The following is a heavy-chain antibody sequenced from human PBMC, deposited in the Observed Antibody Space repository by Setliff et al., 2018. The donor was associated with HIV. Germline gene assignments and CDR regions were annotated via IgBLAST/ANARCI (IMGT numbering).Heavy chain of an antibody. D-gene: IGHD3-3*01. CDR1: GGSISSTNW. Sequence: SETLSLTCAVSGGSISSTNWWSWVRQPPGGGLEWIGSVYYSGSTYCNPSLRSRVTISVDTSKNQLSLRLTSMTAADTAVYYCARSQPDTIFGVVIFDYWGQGKMVTVSS. J-gene: IGHJ4*02. CDR2: VYYSGST. V-gene: IGHV4-4*02. CDR3: ARSQPDTIFGVVIFDY.